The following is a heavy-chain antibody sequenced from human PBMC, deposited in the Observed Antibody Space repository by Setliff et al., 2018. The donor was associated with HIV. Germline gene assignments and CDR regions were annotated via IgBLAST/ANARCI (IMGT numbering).Heavy chain of an antibody. CDR2: IIPIFGSA. Sequence: SVKVSCKASGGTFSNYAFSWVRQAPGQGLEWMGGIIPIFGSAKYAQKFQGRVTISADESTTTADMELSSLRSEDTAVYYCARDDHYYDSGSYYSDWYFDLWGRGTLVTVSS. CDR1: GGTFSNYA. CDR3: ARDDHYYDSGSYYSDWYFDL. J-gene: IGHJ2*01. D-gene: IGHD3-10*01. V-gene: IGHV1-69*13.